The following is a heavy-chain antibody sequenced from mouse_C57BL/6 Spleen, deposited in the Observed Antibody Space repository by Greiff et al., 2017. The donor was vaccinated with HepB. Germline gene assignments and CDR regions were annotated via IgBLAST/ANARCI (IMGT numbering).Heavy chain of an antibody. CDR3: ARPRAGTFAY. CDR1: GFTFSDYG. Sequence: EVHLVESGGGLVKPGGSLKLSCAASGFTFSDYGMHWVRQAPEKGLEWVAYISSGSSTIYYADTVKGRFTISRDNAKNTLFLQMTSLRSEDTAMYYCARPRAGTFAYWGQGTLVTVSA. J-gene: IGHJ3*01. V-gene: IGHV5-17*01. CDR2: ISSGSSTI. D-gene: IGHD3-3*01.